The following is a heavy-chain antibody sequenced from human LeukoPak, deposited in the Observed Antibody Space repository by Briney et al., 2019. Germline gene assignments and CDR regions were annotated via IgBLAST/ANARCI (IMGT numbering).Heavy chain of an antibody. J-gene: IGHJ4*02. Sequence: GGSLRLSCAASGFTFSSHGMHWVRQAPGKGLEWVAFIQNDGKNKKYADSVKGRLTISRDNSKNTLYLQMNSLTVEDTAVYYCARDWGTSSLYLVDWGQGTLVTVSS. V-gene: IGHV3-30*02. D-gene: IGHD6-6*01. CDR1: GFTFSSHG. CDR3: ARDWGTSSLYLVD. CDR2: IQNDGKNK.